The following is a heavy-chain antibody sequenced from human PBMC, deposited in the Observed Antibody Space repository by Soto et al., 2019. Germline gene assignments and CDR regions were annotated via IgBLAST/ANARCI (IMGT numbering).Heavy chain of an antibody. J-gene: IGHJ6*03. CDR1: GFTFSSYW. CDR3: AREGSSSVVYYYYYMDV. CDR2: INSDGSST. D-gene: IGHD6-6*01. Sequence: EVQLVESGGGLVQPGGSLRLSCAASGFTFSSYWMHWVRQAPGKGLVWVSRINSDGSSTSYADSVKGRFTISRDNAKNTLYLQMNSRRAEDTAVYYCAREGSSSVVYYYYYMDVWGKGTTVTVSS. V-gene: IGHV3-74*01.